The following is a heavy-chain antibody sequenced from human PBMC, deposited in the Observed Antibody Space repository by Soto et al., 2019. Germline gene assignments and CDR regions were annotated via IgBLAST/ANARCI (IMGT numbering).Heavy chain of an antibody. V-gene: IGHV5-51*01. D-gene: IGHD1-26*01. J-gene: IGHJ6*02. Sequence: PGESRKICFKASGYNFPYYWIGWVRQMPGKVLELMGIIYPGDSDTRYSLSFQGQVTISVDKSITTAYLQWSSLKASDTAMYYCARLQWENIDVASNNYYAMDVWGQVNTVSVSS. CDR3: ARLQWENIDVASNNYYAMDV. CDR1: GYNFPYYW. CDR2: IYPGDSDT.